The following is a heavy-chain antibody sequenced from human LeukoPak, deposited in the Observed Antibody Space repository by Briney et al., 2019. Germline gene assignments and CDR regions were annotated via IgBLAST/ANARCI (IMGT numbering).Heavy chain of an antibody. CDR3: AKDRLYSYGFRKGNAFDI. CDR1: GFTFSSYA. CDR2: ISGSGGST. D-gene: IGHD5-18*01. Sequence: AGGSLRLSCAASGFTFSSYAMSWVRQAPGKGLEWVSAISGSGGSTYYADSVKGRFTISRDNSKNTLYLQMNSLRAEDTAVYYCAKDRLYSYGFRKGNAFDIWGQGTMVTVSS. J-gene: IGHJ3*02. V-gene: IGHV3-23*01.